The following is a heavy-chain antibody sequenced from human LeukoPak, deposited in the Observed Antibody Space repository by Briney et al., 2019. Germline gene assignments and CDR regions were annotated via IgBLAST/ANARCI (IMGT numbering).Heavy chain of an antibody. V-gene: IGHV3-30-3*01. CDR2: ISYDGSNK. D-gene: IGHD3-22*01. J-gene: IGHJ3*02. CDR1: GFTFSSYA. CDR3: ARAKPQITMIVVVGAFDI. Sequence: HGGSLRLSCAASGFTFSSYAMHWVRQAPGKGLEWVAVISYDGSNKYYADSVKGRFTISRDNSKNTLYLQMNSLRAEDTAVYYCARAKPQITMIVVVGAFDIWGQGTMVTVSS.